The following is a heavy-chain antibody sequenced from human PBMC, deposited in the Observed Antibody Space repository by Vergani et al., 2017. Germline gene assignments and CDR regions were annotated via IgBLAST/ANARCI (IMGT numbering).Heavy chain of an antibody. CDR3: ARGGKELMITFGGVIVPDAFDI. CDR1: GYTFTGYY. V-gene: IGHV1-2*02. J-gene: IGHJ3*02. Sequence: QVQLVQSGAEVKKPGASVKVSCKASGYTFTGYYMHWVRQAPGQGLEWMGWINPNSGGTNYAQKFQGRVTMTRDTSISTAYMELSRLRSDDTAVYYCARGGKELMITFGGVIVPDAFDIWGQGTMVTVSS. D-gene: IGHD3-16*02. CDR2: INPNSGGT.